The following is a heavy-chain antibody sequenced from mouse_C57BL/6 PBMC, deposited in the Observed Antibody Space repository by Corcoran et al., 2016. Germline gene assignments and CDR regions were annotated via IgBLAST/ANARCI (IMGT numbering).Heavy chain of an antibody. Sequence: IQLQQSGPELVKPGASVKISCKASGYTFTDYYMNWVKQSHGKSLEWIGDINPNNGGTSYNQKFKGKATLTVDKSSSTAYMELRSLTSEDSAVYYCARGYGNPWFAYWGQGTLVTVSA. CDR1: GYTFTDYY. CDR2: INPNNGGT. V-gene: IGHV1-26*01. CDR3: ARGYGNPWFAY. D-gene: IGHD2-1*01. J-gene: IGHJ3*01.